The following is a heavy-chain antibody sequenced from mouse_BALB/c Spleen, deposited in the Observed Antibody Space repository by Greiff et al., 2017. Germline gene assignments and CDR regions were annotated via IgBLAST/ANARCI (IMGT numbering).Heavy chain of an antibody. CDR1: GFTFSSYA. CDR3: ARDLRQYGNYPYAMDY. CDR2: ISSGGSYT. V-gene: IGHV5-9-4*01. D-gene: IGHD2-1*01. Sequence: EVNVVESGGGLVKPGGSLKLSCAASGFTFSSYAMSWVRQSPEKRLEWVAEISSGGSYTYYPDTVTGRFTISRDNAKNTLYLEMSSLRSEDTAMYYCARDLRQYGNYPYAMDYWGQGTSVTVSS. J-gene: IGHJ4*01.